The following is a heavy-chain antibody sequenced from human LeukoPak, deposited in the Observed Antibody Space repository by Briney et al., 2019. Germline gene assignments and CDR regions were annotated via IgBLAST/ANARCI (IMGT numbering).Heavy chain of an antibody. CDR3: SRDKRWLHQGYFDY. Sequence: ASVKVSCKASGYTFTSYGISWVRQAPGQGLEWMGWISAYNGNTKYAQKLQGRVTMTTDTSPSTDYMELRSLRSDDTAVYYCSRDKRWLHQGYFDYWGQGTLVTVSS. CDR2: ISAYNGNT. J-gene: IGHJ4*02. CDR1: GYTFTSYG. V-gene: IGHV1-18*01. D-gene: IGHD5-24*01.